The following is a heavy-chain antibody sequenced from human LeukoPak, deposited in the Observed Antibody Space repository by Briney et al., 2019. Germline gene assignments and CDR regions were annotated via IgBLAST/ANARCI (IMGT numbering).Heavy chain of an antibody. CDR1: GFTFSSYA. CDR2: ISYDGSNK. Sequence: GGSLRLSCAASGFTFSSYAMHWVRQAPGKGLEWVAVISYDGSNKYYADSVKGRFTISRDNSKNTLYLQMNSLRAEDTAVYYCARDQKAHDFWSGYYSNSLYYYGMDVWGQGTTVTVSS. D-gene: IGHD3-3*01. CDR3: ARDQKAHDFWSGYYSNSLYYYGMDV. J-gene: IGHJ6*02. V-gene: IGHV3-30-3*01.